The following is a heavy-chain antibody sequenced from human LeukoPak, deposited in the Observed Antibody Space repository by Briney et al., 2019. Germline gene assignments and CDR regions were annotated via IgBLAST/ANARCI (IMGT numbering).Heavy chain of an antibody. CDR3: ARDLELLWFDP. J-gene: IGHJ5*02. V-gene: IGHV4-39*07. D-gene: IGHD1-7*01. CDR1: GGSISTISDY. Sequence: PSETLSLTCTVSGGSISTISDYWGWVRQPPGKGLEWIGSIYYSGSTYYNPSLKSRVTISVDSSKKQFSLKLSSVTAADTAVYFCARDLELLWFDPWGQGTLVTVSS. CDR2: IYYSGST.